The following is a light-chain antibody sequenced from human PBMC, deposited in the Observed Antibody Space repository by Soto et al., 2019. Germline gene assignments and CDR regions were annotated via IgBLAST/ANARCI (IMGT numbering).Light chain of an antibody. V-gene: IGLV2-14*03. CDR1: SSDIGGYNH. CDR2: DVD. J-gene: IGLJ3*02. Sequence: QSALTQPTSVSGSPGQSITISCTGVSSDIGGYNHVSWYQQHPGNVPRLIIYDVDNRPLGISNRFSGSQSGNTASLSISGRQAEDEADYYCCAYTARTTRSWVFGGGTKLTVL. CDR3: CAYTARTTRSWV.